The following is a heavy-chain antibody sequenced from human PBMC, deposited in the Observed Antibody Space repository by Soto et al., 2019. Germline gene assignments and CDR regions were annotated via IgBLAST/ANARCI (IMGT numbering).Heavy chain of an antibody. J-gene: IGHJ6*02. Sequence: ASVKVSCKASGGTFSSYAISWVRQAPGQGLEWMGGIIPIFGTANYAQKFQGRVTITADESTSTAYMELSSLRSEDTAVYYCAVGVVVVAASVYYYYGMDVWGQGTTVTVSS. V-gene: IGHV1-69*13. CDR1: GGTFSSYA. D-gene: IGHD2-15*01. CDR3: AVGVVVVAASVYYYYGMDV. CDR2: IIPIFGTA.